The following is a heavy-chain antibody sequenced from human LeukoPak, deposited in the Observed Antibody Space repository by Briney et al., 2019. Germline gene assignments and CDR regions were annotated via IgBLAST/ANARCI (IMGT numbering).Heavy chain of an antibody. V-gene: IGHV3-64*01. J-gene: IGHJ3*02. D-gene: IGHD1-14*01. CDR3: ARVGMGDAFDI. CDR2: ISGNGGST. Sequence: TGGSLRLSCATSGFTFSSYAMLWVRQAPGKGLEYVSTISGNGGSTYYANSVKGRFTISRDNSKNTLYLQMGSLRAEDMAVYYCARVGMGDAFDIWGQGTMVTVSS. CDR1: GFTFSSYA.